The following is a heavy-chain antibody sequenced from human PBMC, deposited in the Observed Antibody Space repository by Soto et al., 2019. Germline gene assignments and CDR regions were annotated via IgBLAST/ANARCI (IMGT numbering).Heavy chain of an antibody. J-gene: IGHJ4*02. CDR2: MNPNSGNA. CDR1: GYTFTSYD. V-gene: IGHV1-8*01. D-gene: IGHD3-10*01. Sequence: QVQLVQSGAEVKKPGASVKVSCKASGYTFTSYDINWVRQATGQGLEWMGWMNPNSGNAAFAQKFQGRVTMTRDTSVSTAYMELSSLRSEDTAVXYCAXGSEGKRGGDYWGQGTLVTVSS. CDR3: AXGSEGKRGGDY.